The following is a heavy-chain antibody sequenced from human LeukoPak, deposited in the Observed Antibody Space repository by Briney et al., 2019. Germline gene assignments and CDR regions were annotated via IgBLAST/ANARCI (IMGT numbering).Heavy chain of an antibody. D-gene: IGHD1-26*01. CDR3: ARDRFSGSFSGFDY. V-gene: IGHV4-4*07. CDR1: GGSFSPDY. Sequence: PSETLSLTCTVSGGSFSPDYWSWIRQPAGQGLEWIGRIYTSGSSNYNPSLKSRATMSVDTSKNRISLKLTSVTAADTAVYYCARDRFSGSFSGFDYWGQGALVTVSS. CDR2: IYTSGSS. J-gene: IGHJ4*02.